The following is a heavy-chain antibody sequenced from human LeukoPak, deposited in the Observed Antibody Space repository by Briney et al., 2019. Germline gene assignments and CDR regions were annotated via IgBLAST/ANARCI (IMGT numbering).Heavy chain of an antibody. Sequence: GGSLRLSCAASGFTFSGYSMNWVRQAPGKGLEWVSSISTTSAYIYYADLVKGRLTTSRDNAKSSLYLEMNSLRAEDTAVYYCARDGAAAAGRYFDYWGQGSLVTVSS. J-gene: IGHJ4*02. D-gene: IGHD6-13*01. V-gene: IGHV3-21*01. CDR2: ISTTSAYI. CDR3: ARDGAAAAGRYFDY. CDR1: GFTFSGYS.